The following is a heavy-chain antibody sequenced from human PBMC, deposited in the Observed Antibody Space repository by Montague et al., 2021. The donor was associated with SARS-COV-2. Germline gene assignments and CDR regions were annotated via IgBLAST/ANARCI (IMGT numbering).Heavy chain of an antibody. V-gene: IGHV3-23*03. Sequence: SLRLSCAASGFTFSSYAMICVRQPPGKGLEWVSVIYSGGSSPYYADTVKGRFTISRDNSKNTLYLQMNSLRAEDTAVYYCAKDGEFDHWGQGTLVTVSS. D-gene: IGHD7-27*01. J-gene: IGHJ5*02. CDR1: GFTFSSYA. CDR3: AKDGEFDH. CDR2: IYSGGSSP.